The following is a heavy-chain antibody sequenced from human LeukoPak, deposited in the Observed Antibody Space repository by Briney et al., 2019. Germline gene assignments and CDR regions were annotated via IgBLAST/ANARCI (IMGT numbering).Heavy chain of an antibody. J-gene: IGHJ3*02. D-gene: IGHD2-8*01. CDR1: GYSFTNYW. CDR3: ARHFTNDAFDI. V-gene: IGHV5-51*01. Sequence: GESLKISCKGSGYSFTNYWIDWVRQMPGKGLEWMGIIYPGDSDTRYSPSFQGQVTISADKSISTAYLQWSSLKASDTAMYYCARHFTNDAFDIWGQGTMVTVSS. CDR2: IYPGDSDT.